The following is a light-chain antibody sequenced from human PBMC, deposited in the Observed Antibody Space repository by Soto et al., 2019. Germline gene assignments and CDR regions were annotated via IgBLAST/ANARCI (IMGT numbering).Light chain of an antibody. CDR1: QTISSS. V-gene: IGKV1-39*01. CDR2: GAS. CDR3: QQSYSSPFT. J-gene: IGKJ3*01. Sequence: DIQMTQSPSSLSASVGDRVTITCRASQTISSSLNWYQEKSGKAPKFLIYGASSLQSGVPSRFSGSGSGTDFTLTISSLQPEDFATYYCQQSYSSPFTFGPGTKVDI.